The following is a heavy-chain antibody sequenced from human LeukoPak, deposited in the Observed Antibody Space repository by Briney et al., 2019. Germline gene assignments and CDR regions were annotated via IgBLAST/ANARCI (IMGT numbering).Heavy chain of an antibody. D-gene: IGHD3-10*01. CDR2: INPNSGGT. Sequence: ASVKVSCKASGYTFTGYYMHWVRQAPGQGLEWMGWINPNSGGTNYAQKFTGRVTLTRDTSISTAYMELSRLRSDDTAVYYCARDRITMVRGLITKNEPYNWFDPWGQGTLVTVSS. CDR3: ARDRITMVRGLITKNEPYNWFDP. CDR1: GYTFTGYY. J-gene: IGHJ5*02. V-gene: IGHV1-2*02.